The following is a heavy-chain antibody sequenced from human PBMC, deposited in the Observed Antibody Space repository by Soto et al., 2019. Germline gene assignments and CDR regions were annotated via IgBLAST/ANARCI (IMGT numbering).Heavy chain of an antibody. Sequence: VQLVQSGAEVKKPGSSVRISCKIAGGIFMDHAFSWVRQAPGQGLEWVGGIVTLFGTPTYAGSFQGRVTITADESSSTAYMELSRLRYEDTAIYYCASERVAEMATGGYFDSWGQGTLVTVSS. CDR2: IVTLFGTP. V-gene: IGHV1-69*01. D-gene: IGHD5-12*01. CDR1: GGIFMDHA. J-gene: IGHJ4*02. CDR3: ASERVAEMATGGYFDS.